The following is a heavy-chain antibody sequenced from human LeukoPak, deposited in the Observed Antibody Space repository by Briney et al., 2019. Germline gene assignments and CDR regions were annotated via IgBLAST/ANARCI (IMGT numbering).Heavy chain of an antibody. V-gene: IGHV3-74*01. CDR2: IYIDGVGT. D-gene: IGHD3-10*01. CDR1: GFSFSDYR. J-gene: IGHJ6*01. Sequence: GGSLRLSCVASGFSFSDYRMHWVRQAPGKGLVWVSRIYIDGVGTAYADFVKGRFIISRDNAKNTLYLQMNSLTSEDTVVYYCVTARGRFWGKGTTVTVSS. CDR3: VTARGRF.